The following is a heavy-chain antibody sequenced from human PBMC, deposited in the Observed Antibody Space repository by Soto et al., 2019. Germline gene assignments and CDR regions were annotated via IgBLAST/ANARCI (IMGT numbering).Heavy chain of an antibody. CDR3: AKDEPDYGGNLE. J-gene: IGHJ4*02. CDR2: ISYDGSNK. CDR1: GFTFSSYS. V-gene: IGHV3-30*18. Sequence: PGGSLRLSCAASGFTFSSYSMHWVRQAPGKGLEWVAVISYDGSNKYYADSVKGRFTISRDNSKNTLYLQMNSLRAEDTAVYYCAKDEPDYGGNLEWGQGTLVTVSS. D-gene: IGHD4-17*01.